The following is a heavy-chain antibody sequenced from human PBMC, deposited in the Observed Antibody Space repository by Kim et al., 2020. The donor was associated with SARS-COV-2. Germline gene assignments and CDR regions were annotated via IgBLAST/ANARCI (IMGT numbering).Heavy chain of an antibody. J-gene: IGHJ6*02. Sequence: SVKVSCKASGGTFSSYAISWVRQAPGQGLEWMGGIIPIFGTANYAQKFQGRVTITADESTSTAYMELSSLRSEDTAVYYCARGYSSCGSCSLGYYYGMDVWGQGTTVTVSS. CDR1: GGTFSSYA. D-gene: IGHD2-15*01. CDR2: IIPIFGTA. V-gene: IGHV1-69*13. CDR3: ARGYSSCGSCSLGYYYGMDV.